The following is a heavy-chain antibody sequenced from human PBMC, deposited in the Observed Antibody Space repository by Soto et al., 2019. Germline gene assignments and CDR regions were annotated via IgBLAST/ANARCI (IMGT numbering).Heavy chain of an antibody. CDR2: ISYDGSNK. Sequence: PGGSLRLSCAASGFTFSSYGMHWVRQAPGKGLEWVAVISYDGSNKYYADSVKGRFTISRDNSKNTLYLQMNSLRAEDTAVYYCGKFSITIFGVVTPRDAFDIWGQGTMVTVSS. CDR1: GFTFSSYG. D-gene: IGHD3-3*01. CDR3: GKFSITIFGVVTPRDAFDI. V-gene: IGHV3-30*18. J-gene: IGHJ3*02.